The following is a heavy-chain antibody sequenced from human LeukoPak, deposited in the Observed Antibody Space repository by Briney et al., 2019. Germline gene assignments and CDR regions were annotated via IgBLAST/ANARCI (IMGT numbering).Heavy chain of an antibody. Sequence: PGGSLRLSCAASGFTFSSNAMSWVRQAPGKGLGWVSAMSGSGGSTYYADSVKGRFTISRDNSKNKLYLQMNSLRAEDTAVYYSAKVPQWSSFRFFDYWGKGTLVTVSS. V-gene: IGHV3-23*01. J-gene: IGHJ4*02. D-gene: IGHD6-13*01. CDR1: GFTFSSNA. CDR2: MSGSGGST. CDR3: AKVPQWSSFRFFDY.